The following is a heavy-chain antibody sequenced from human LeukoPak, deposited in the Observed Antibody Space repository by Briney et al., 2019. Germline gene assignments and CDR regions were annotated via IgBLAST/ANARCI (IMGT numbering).Heavy chain of an antibody. Sequence: PGGSLRLSCAASGFTFSSYAMSWVRQAPGKGLKWVSAISGSGGSTYYADSVKGRFTISRDNSKTTLYLQMNSLRAEDTAVYYCAKDQGYYDFWSGFDYWGQGTLVTVSS. CDR3: AKDQGYYDFWSGFDY. J-gene: IGHJ4*02. V-gene: IGHV3-23*01. CDR2: ISGSGGST. D-gene: IGHD3-3*01. CDR1: GFTFSSYA.